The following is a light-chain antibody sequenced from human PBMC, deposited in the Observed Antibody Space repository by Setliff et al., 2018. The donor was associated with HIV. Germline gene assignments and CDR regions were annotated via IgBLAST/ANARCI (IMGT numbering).Light chain of an antibody. CDR2: DNS. Sequence: QSALAQPASVSGAAGQRVTISCTGSSSNIGAAHDVHWYQKLPGAAPKLLIYDNSNRPSGIPDRFSGSRSATSASLAITGLQAEDEADYYCQSYDDTMSGYVFGIGTKVTVL. CDR1: SSNIGAAHD. V-gene: IGLV1-40*01. J-gene: IGLJ1*01. CDR3: QSYDDTMSGYV.